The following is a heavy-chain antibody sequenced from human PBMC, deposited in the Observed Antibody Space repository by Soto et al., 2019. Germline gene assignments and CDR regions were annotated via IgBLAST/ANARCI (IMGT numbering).Heavy chain of an antibody. CDR3: TRGIWRFDP. Sequence: EVQLVEYGGGLVQPGVSLRLSCAASGFSFSDYWMTWVRQAPGKGLEWVASIKQDGSEEHYLDSVRGRFTISRDNANNALSLQMNNPGVEDTAVYYCTRGIWRFDPWGQGTQVTVSS. CDR1: GFSFSDYW. J-gene: IGHJ5*02. D-gene: IGHD3-3*01. CDR2: IKQDGSEE. V-gene: IGHV3-7*05.